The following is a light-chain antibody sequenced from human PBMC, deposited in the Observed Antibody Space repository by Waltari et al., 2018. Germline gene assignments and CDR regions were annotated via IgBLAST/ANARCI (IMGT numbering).Light chain of an antibody. CDR3: KSYTSGLTYV. V-gene: IGLV2-14*03. Sequence: QSALTQPASVSGSPGQSITISCTGTNSDVGAFKHFSWYQQIPGRAPKVMIFDFINRPSGVSNRFSGSKSGNTASLTISGLQAEDEADYYCKSYTSGLTYVFGTGTKVTVL. CDR1: NSDVGAFKH. CDR2: DFI. J-gene: IGLJ1*01.